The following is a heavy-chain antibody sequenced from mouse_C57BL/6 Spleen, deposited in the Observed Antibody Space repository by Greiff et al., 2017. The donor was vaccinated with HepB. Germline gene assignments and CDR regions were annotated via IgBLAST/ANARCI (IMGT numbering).Heavy chain of an antibody. CDR2: ISSGSRTI. CDR1: GFTFSDYG. V-gene: IGHV5-17*01. Sequence: EVNVVESGGGLVKPGGSLKLSCAASGFTFSDYGMHWVRQAPEKGLEWVAYISSGSRTIYYADTVKGRFTISRDNAKNTLFLQMTSLRSEDTAMYYCARSRYYAMDYWGQGTSVTVSS. J-gene: IGHJ4*01. CDR3: ARSRYYAMDY.